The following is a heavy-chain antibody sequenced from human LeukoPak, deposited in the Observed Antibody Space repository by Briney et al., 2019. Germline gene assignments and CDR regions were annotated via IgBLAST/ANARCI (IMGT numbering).Heavy chain of an antibody. V-gene: IGHV3-21*01. D-gene: IGHD3-10*01. Sequence: PGGSLRLSCADSGFTLSSFSMDWLRQAPGKGLEWVSSISSSSSYIYYADSVRGRFTISRDNAKNSLFLQMDSLRAEDTAVYYCARGDHYGSGSYQWGQGTLVTVSS. J-gene: IGHJ4*02. CDR2: ISSSSSYI. CDR1: GFTLSSFS. CDR3: ARGDHYGSGSYQ.